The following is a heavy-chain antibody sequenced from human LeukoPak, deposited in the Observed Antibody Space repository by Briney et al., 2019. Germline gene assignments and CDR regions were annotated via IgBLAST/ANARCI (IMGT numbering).Heavy chain of an antibody. CDR3: ARVPMIVVVTEYYFYY. CDR1: GGSISSYY. V-gene: IGHV4-59*01. J-gene: IGHJ4*02. D-gene: IGHD3-22*01. Sequence: SETLSLTCTVSGGSISSYYWSWIRQPPGEGLEGIGYIYYSGSTNYNPSLKSRVTISVDTSKNQFSLKLSSVTAADTAVYYCARVPMIVVVTEYYFYYWGQGTLVTVSS. CDR2: IYYSGST.